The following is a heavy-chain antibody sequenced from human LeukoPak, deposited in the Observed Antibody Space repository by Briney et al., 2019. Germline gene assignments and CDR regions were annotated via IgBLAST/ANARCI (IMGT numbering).Heavy chain of an antibody. CDR1: GYTFTSYY. V-gene: IGHV1-46*01. CDR2: INPSGGST. Sequence: ASVKVSCKASGYTFTSYYMHWVRQAPRQGLEWMGIINPSGGSTSYAQKFQGRVTMTRDTSTSTVYMELSSLRSEDTAVYYCARGYYDSSGYPLWGAFDIWGQGTMVTVSS. J-gene: IGHJ3*02. D-gene: IGHD3-22*01. CDR3: ARGYYDSSGYPLWGAFDI.